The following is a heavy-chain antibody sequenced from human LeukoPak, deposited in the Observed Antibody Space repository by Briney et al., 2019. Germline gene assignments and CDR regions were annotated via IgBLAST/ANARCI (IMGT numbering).Heavy chain of an antibody. CDR2: INAGNGNT. J-gene: IGHJ4*02. CDR3: ASSTRYDILTGALDY. CDR1: GYTFTSYA. D-gene: IGHD3-9*01. V-gene: IGHV1-3*01. Sequence: ASVKVSCKASGYTFTSYAMHWVRPAPGQRPEWMGWINAGNGNTKYSQKFQGRVTITRDTSASTAYMELSSLRSEDTAVYYCASSTRYDILTGALDYWGQGTLVTVSS.